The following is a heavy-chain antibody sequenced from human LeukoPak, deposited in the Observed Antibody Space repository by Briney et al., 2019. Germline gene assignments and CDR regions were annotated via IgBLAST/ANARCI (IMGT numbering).Heavy chain of an antibody. CDR1: GYTFTAYY. CDR3: ARVGLSDYTYNWFDP. J-gene: IGHJ5*02. V-gene: IGHV1-2*02. Sequence: ASVKVSCKASGYTFTAYYMQWVRQTPGQGLEWMGWINPNSGGTDYAQKFQGRVTMTRDTSINTAYMVLSNLRSDDTAVYYCARVGLSDYTYNWFDPWGQGTLVTGSS. CDR2: INPNSGGT. D-gene: IGHD3-10*01.